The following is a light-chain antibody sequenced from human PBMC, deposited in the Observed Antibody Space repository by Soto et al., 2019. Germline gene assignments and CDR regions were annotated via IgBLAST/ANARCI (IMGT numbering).Light chain of an antibody. CDR1: QNIGVW. CDR3: QHYNSYSEA. CDR2: KAS. Sequence: IQITPSPSTLSASFGDRVTIACRASQNIGVWLAWYQQKPGKAPKLLIYKASTLKSGVPSRFSGSGSGTEFTLTISSLQPDDFATYYCQHYNSYSEAFGQGTKVEI. V-gene: IGKV1-5*03. J-gene: IGKJ1*01.